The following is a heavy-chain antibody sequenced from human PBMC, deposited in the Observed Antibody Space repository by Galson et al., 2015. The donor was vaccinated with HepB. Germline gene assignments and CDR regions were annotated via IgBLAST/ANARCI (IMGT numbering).Heavy chain of an antibody. CDR2: ISAYNGNT. Sequence: SVKVSCKASGYTFTSYGISWVRQAPGQGLEWMGWISAYNGNTNYAQKLQGRVTMTTDTSTSTAYMELRSLRSDDTAVYYCARDRLRYYYGSGRENCFDYWGQGTLVTVSS. CDR3: ARDRLRYYYGSGRENCFDY. V-gene: IGHV1-18*04. D-gene: IGHD3-10*01. CDR1: GYTFTSYG. J-gene: IGHJ4*02.